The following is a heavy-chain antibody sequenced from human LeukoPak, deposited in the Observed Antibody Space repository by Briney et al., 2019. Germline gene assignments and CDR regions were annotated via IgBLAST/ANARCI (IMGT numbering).Heavy chain of an antibody. CDR3: ARGGYSYGYYGMDV. J-gene: IGHJ6*02. D-gene: IGHD5-18*01. CDR1: GGSISSYY. CDR2: IYYSGST. V-gene: IGHV4-59*01. Sequence: SETLSLTGTVSGGSISSYYWSWIRQPPGKGLEWIGYIYYSGSTNYNPSLKSRVTISVDTSKNQFSLKLSSVTAADTAVYYCARGGYSYGYYGMDVWGQGTTVTVSS.